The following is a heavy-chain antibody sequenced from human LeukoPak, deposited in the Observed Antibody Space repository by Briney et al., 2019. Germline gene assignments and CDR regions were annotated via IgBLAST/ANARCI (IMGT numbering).Heavy chain of an antibody. Sequence: GRSLRLSCAASGFTFSNFGMHWVRQAPGKGLEWVAVIWLDGSNKYYADSVKGRFTISRDNSKNTLYLQMDSLRAEDTALYYCVRDESSGSLHFDYWGQGTLVTVSS. J-gene: IGHJ4*02. D-gene: IGHD3-10*01. CDR2: IWLDGSNK. CDR1: GFTFSNFG. CDR3: VRDESSGSLHFDY. V-gene: IGHV3-33*01.